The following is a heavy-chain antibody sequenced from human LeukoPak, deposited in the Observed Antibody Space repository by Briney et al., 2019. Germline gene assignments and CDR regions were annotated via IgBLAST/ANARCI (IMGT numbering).Heavy chain of an antibody. CDR3: ATALKDRLVTATDAFDM. CDR2: MTPNSGNT. Sequence: ASVKVSCKASGYTFTSYDINWVRQATGQGLEWMGWMTPNSGNTGYAQKFQGRVTMTRNTTISTAYMELSSLSSEDTAVYYCATALKDRLVTATDAFDMWGQGTMVTVSS. D-gene: IGHD2-21*02. V-gene: IGHV1-8*01. J-gene: IGHJ3*02. CDR1: GYTFTSYD.